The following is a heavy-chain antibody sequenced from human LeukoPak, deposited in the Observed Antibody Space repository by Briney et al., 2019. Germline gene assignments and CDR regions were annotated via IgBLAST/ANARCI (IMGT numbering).Heavy chain of an antibody. CDR2: ISSGTGNK. Sequence: PGGSLRLSCAASGFIISNYSMSWVRQAPGKGLEWVSYISSGTGNKYYADSVKGRFTISRDNAKNSLYLQMNSLRAEDTAVYYCAASEMTTLDVWRQGTMVAVSS. CDR3: AASEMTTLDV. CDR1: GFIISNYS. J-gene: IGHJ3*01. V-gene: IGHV3-48*04. D-gene: IGHD5-24*01.